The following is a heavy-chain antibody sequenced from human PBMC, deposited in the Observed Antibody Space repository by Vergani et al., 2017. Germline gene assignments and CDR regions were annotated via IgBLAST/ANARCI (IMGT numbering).Heavy chain of an antibody. Sequence: QVQLQQWGAGLLKPSETLSLTCAVYGGSFSGYYWSWIRQPPGKGLEWIGEINHSGSTNYNPSLKSRVTISVDTSKNQFSLKLSSVTAADTAVYYCAWNGYYYYYMDVWGKGTTVTVSS. CDR3: AWNGYYYYYMDV. D-gene: IGHD1-1*01. V-gene: IGHV4-34*01. CDR2: INHSGST. J-gene: IGHJ6*03. CDR1: GGSFSGYY.